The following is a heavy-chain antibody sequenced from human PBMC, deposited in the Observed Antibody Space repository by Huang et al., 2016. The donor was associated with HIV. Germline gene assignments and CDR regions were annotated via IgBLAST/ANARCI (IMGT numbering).Heavy chain of an antibody. Sequence: EVQLLESGGGLIQPGGSLRLSCAGTGFTLSNYAMSWVRQAPGRGREWVAGIRGTGSSTHYADSVKGHFTISRDNSKNTLYLQMNSLRAEDTALYYSVRDGYNWVPFDYWGPGTLVTVSS. CDR3: VRDGYNWVPFDY. V-gene: IGHV3-23*01. J-gene: IGHJ4*02. CDR1: GFTLSNYA. CDR2: IRGTGSST. D-gene: IGHD5-12*01.